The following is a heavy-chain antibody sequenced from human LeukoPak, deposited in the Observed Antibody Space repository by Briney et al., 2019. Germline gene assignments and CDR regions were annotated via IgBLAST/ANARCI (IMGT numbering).Heavy chain of an antibody. CDR2: ISWNSGSI. V-gene: IGHV3-9*01. D-gene: IGHD1-1*01. J-gene: IGHJ5*02. CDR1: GFTFDDYA. CDR3: ATDPATGTTATSLLAP. Sequence: GGSLRLSCAASGFTFDDYAMHWVRQAPGKGLEWVSGISWNSGSIGYADSVKGRFTISRDNAKNSLYLQMNSLRAEDTAVYYCATDPATGTTATSLLAPWGQGTLVTVSS.